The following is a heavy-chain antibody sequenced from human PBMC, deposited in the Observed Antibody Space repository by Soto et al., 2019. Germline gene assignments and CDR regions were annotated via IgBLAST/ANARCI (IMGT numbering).Heavy chain of an antibody. CDR2: IRSKAYGGTT. CDR3: TRESCSGGSCYSGAFDI. Sequence: GGSLRLSCTASGFTFGDYAMSWFRQAPGKGLEWVGFIRSKAYGGTTEYAASVKGRFTISRDDSKSIAYLQMNSLKTEDTAVYYCTRESCSGGSCYSGAFDIWGQGTMVTVSS. CDR1: GFTFGDYA. J-gene: IGHJ3*02. V-gene: IGHV3-49*03. D-gene: IGHD2-15*01.